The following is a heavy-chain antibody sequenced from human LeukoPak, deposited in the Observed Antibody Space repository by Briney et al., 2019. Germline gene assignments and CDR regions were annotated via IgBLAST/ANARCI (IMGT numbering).Heavy chain of an antibody. CDR3: ARQRGYGSGMANWFDP. CDR2: LYNSGST. J-gene: IGHJ5*02. Sequence: SETLSLTCTVSGGSISSSTYYWGWIRQPPGKGLEWIGALYNSGSTYYNPSLKSRVTISVDTSKNQFSLKLSSVTAADTAVYYCARQRGYGSGMANWFDPWGQGTLVTVSS. D-gene: IGHD3-10*01. V-gene: IGHV4-39*01. CDR1: GGSISSSTYY.